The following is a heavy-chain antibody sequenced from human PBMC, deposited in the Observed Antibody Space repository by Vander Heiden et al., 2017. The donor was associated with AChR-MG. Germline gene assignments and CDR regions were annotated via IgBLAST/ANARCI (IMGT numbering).Heavy chain of an antibody. J-gene: IGHJ6*03. V-gene: IGHV5-51*01. Sequence: DVQLVQSGAEVKKPGESPTISCKGSGYSLTSYWIGWVRQMPGKGLEWMGIIYPGDSDTRYSPSFQGQVTISAYKSISTAYLQWSSLKASDTAMYYCARRRGWRDDYYYYMDVWGKGTTVTVSS. CDR2: IYPGDSDT. D-gene: IGHD2-15*01. CDR3: ARRRGWRDDYYYYMDV. CDR1: GYSLTSYW.